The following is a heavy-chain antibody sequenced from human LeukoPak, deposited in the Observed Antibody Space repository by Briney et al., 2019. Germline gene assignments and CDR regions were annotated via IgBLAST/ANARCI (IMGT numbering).Heavy chain of an antibody. V-gene: IGHV1-8*01. J-gene: IGHJ3*02. CDR1: GYTFTSYD. Sequence: ASVKVSCKASGYTFTSYDINWVRQATGQGLEWMGWMNPNSGNTGYAQKFRGRVTMTRNTSISTAYMELSSLRSEDTAVYYCARDYYDSSGQERHAFDIWGQGTMVTVSS. CDR3: ARDYYDSSGQERHAFDI. CDR2: MNPNSGNT. D-gene: IGHD3-22*01.